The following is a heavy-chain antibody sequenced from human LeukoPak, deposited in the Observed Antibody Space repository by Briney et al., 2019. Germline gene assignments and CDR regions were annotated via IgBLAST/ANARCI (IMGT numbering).Heavy chain of an antibody. V-gene: IGHV3-7*04. D-gene: IGHD5-24*01. CDR2: IKQDGSKK. CDR3: TRVGYIDEGIDY. CDR1: GFPFSSYW. J-gene: IGHJ4*02. Sequence: GGSLRLSCVASGFPFSSYWMTWVRQAPGKGLEWVANIKQDGSKKSYVDSVKGRFTISRDNAKNSLYLQMNSLRAEDTAIYYCTRVGYIDEGIDYWDQGTLVTVSS.